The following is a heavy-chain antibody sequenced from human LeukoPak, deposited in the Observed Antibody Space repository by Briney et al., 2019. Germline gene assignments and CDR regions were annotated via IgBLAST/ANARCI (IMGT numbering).Heavy chain of an antibody. V-gene: IGHV3-21*01. CDR2: INSGSTYT. CDR1: GFTFSSYM. D-gene: IGHD1-1*01. Sequence: GGSLRLSCAASGFTFSSYMMNWVRQAPGKGLEWVSSINSGSTYTYSVKGRFTVSRDNAKNSLFLQMNSLRAGDTAIYYCARSLTTLTYEGYWGQGTLVTVSS. CDR3: ARSLTTLTYEGY. J-gene: IGHJ4*02.